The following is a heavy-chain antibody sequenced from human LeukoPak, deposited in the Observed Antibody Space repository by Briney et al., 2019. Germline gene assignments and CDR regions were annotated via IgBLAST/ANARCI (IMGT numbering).Heavy chain of an antibody. CDR3: ARGGIAAAGTFGY. Sequence: ASVKVSCKASGGTFSSYAISWVRQAPGQGLEWMGRIIPILGIANYAQKFQGRVTITADKSTSTAYMELSRLRSDDTAVYYCARGGIAAAGTFGYWGQGTLVTVSS. CDR2: IIPILGIA. D-gene: IGHD6-13*01. V-gene: IGHV1-69*04. J-gene: IGHJ4*02. CDR1: GGTFSSYA.